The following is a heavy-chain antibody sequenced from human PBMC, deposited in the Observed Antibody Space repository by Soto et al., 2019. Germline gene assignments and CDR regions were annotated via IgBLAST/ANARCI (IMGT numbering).Heavy chain of an antibody. CDR1: GNTFASHG. D-gene: IGHD3-10*01. Sequence: ASVKVSCKASGNTFASHGFSWVRHAPGQGLEWMGWISGFNGQTNYALKFQGRVTLTTDASTSTAYMELRSLRSDDTAVYFCARVDPRGVAVVRDYWGQGTLVTVYS. J-gene: IGHJ4*02. V-gene: IGHV1-18*01. CDR2: ISGFNGQT. CDR3: ARVDPRGVAVVRDY.